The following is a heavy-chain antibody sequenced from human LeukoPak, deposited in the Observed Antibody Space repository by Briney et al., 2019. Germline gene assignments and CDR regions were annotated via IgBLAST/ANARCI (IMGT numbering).Heavy chain of an antibody. J-gene: IGHJ6*03. V-gene: IGHV3-7*01. CDR2: IKHDSSDS. CDR3: ARLIMVRGVLPDYYHYYMDV. CDR1: GFTFSNYW. Sequence: PGGSLRLSCAASGFTFSNYWVTWVRQTPGKGLEWVANIKHDSSDSHYVDSVKGRFTISRDNAKNSLWLQMNSLRAEDTAVYYCARLIMVRGVLPDYYHYYMDVWGKGTTVTISS. D-gene: IGHD3-10*01.